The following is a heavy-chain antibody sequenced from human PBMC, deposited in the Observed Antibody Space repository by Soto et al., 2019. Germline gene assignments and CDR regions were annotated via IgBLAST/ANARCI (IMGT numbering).Heavy chain of an antibody. J-gene: IGHJ6*03. CDR2: VDYGGAS. CDR1: GGSISASVYY. D-gene: IGHD6-6*01. Sequence: QLKLQESGPGLVKSSETLSLNCTVSGGSISASVYYWGWMRQSPGKGLEWIGSVDYGGASYQNPCLKSRVTIFVDTSKKWFSLRLDSVSAADTAVYYWARGRLTGRLYHFYMDVWGKGTTVTVSS. V-gene: IGHV4-39*01. CDR3: ARGRLTGRLYHFYMDV.